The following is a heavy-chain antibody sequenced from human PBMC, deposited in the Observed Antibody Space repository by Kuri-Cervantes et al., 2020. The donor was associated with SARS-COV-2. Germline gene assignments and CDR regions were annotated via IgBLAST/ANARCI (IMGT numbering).Heavy chain of an antibody. J-gene: IGHJ1*01. CDR2: ISYDGSNK. V-gene: IGHV3-30-3*02. CDR3: AKPKGEYDFWSGFRIGSIVN. CDR1: GFTFSSYA. Sequence: GESLKISCAASGFTFSSYAMHWVRQAPGKGLEWVAVISYDGSNKYYADSVKGRFTIFRDNTKYTLYLEMNRLRAEDTAVYYCAKPKGEYDFWSGFRIGSIVNWGQGTLVTVSS. D-gene: IGHD3-3*01.